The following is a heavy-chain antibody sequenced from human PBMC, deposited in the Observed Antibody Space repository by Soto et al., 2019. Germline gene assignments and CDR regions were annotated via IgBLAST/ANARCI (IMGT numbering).Heavy chain of an antibody. Sequence: GGSLRLSCAASGFTFSSYRMHWVRQAPGKGLEWVAVISYDGSNKYYADSVKGRFTISRDNSKNTLYLQMNSLRAEDTAVYYCAKGYDYIWGSYLSDDSFDYWGQGT. CDR3: AKGYDYIWGSYLSDDSFDY. D-gene: IGHD3-16*02. CDR1: GFTFSSYR. V-gene: IGHV3-30*18. J-gene: IGHJ4*02. CDR2: ISYDGSNK.